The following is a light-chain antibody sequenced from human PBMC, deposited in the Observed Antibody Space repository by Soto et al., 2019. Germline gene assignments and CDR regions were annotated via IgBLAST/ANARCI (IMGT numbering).Light chain of an antibody. V-gene: IGLV1-47*01. CDR2: RNN. J-gene: IGLJ1*01. CDR1: SSNIGSNY. Sequence: QSVLTQPPPASGTPGRRVTISCSGSSSNIGSNYLYWYQHLPGTAPKLLIHRNNQRPSGVPDRFSGSTSGTSASLAISGLRPEDEADYYCAAWDDSLTSYVFGTGTKVTVL. CDR3: AAWDDSLTSYV.